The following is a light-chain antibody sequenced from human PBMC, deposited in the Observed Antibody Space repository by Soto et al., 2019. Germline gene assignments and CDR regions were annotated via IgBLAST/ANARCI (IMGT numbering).Light chain of an antibody. CDR2: DNE. J-gene: IGLJ1*01. CDR1: RSNIGDNY. Sequence: QSVLTQPPSVSAASGQKVTISCSGSRSNIGDNYVSWYQLLPGAAPKLLISDNERRPSGIPDRFSGSKSGTTATLAIAGLQTADEAEYYCGTWDTSLSAYVFAAGTKV. CDR3: GTWDTSLSAYV. V-gene: IGLV1-51*01.